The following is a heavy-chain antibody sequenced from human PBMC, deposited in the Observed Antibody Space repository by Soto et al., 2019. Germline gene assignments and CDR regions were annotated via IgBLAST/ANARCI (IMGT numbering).Heavy chain of an antibody. V-gene: IGHV3-23*01. CDR1: GFTFSSFA. Sequence: PGGSLRLSCAASGFTFSSFAMGWVRQAPGKGLEWVSLISDGGETTYYADSVKGRCAISRDNSKSILYLQVNTLRAEDTALYFCATQDFRGTTGTTWGQGTLVTVSS. CDR3: ATQDFRGTTGTT. D-gene: IGHD1-1*01. J-gene: IGHJ4*02. CDR2: ISDGGETT.